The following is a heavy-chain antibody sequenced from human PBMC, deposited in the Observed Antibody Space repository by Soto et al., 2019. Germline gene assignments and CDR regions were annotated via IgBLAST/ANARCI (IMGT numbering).Heavy chain of an antibody. CDR1: GGSISSYY. CDR3: ARDSHGGTFSALLEGYYYYYGMDV. J-gene: IGHJ6*02. Sequence: PSETLSLTCTVSGGSISSYYWSWIRQPAGKGLEWIGRIYTSGSTNYNPSLKSRVTISVDTSKNQFSLKLSSVTAADTAVYYCARDSHGGTFSALLEGYYYYYGMDVWGQGTTVTVSS. CDR2: IYTSGST. V-gene: IGHV4-4*07. D-gene: IGHD3-10*01.